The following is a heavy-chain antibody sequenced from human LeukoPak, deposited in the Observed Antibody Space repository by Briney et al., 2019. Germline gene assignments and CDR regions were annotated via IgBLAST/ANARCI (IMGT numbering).Heavy chain of an antibody. V-gene: IGHV3-23*01. CDR2: ISGSGGAT. CDR3: AKDLAVDYYGMDV. D-gene: IGHD6-19*01. Sequence: GGSLRLSCAASGFTFSNYPMSWVRQAPGKGLEWVSLISGSGGATYYADSVKGRFTISRDNAKNSLYLQMNSLRAEDTALYFCAKDLAVDYYGMDVWGQGTTVTVSS. J-gene: IGHJ6*02. CDR1: GFTFSNYP.